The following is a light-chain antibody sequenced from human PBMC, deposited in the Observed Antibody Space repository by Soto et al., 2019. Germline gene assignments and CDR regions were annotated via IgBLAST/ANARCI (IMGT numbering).Light chain of an antibody. V-gene: IGKV1-5*03. Sequence: DIQMTQSPSSLSASVGDSVTITCRASQSISSRLAWYQLKPGKAPKLLIYKASSLESGVPSRFSGSGSGTEFTLTISSLQPDDFATYYCQHYNSYSEAFGQGTKVDIK. CDR1: QSISSR. J-gene: IGKJ1*01. CDR2: KAS. CDR3: QHYNSYSEA.